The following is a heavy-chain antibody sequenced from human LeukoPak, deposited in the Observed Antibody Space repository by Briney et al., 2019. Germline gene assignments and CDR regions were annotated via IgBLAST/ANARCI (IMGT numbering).Heavy chain of an antibody. CDR1: GFTFSNYA. J-gene: IGHJ6*02. CDR2: LSSSGGAT. D-gene: IGHD3-9*01. CDR3: AKTLNYDILTGSDYYYYGMDV. V-gene: IGHV3-23*01. Sequence: PGGSLRLSCVASGFTFSNYAMSWVRQAPGKGLEWVSILSSSGGATYYADSVKGRFTISRDNSKNTLYLQMNSLRAEDTAVYYCAKTLNYDILTGSDYYYYGMDVWGQGTTVTVSS.